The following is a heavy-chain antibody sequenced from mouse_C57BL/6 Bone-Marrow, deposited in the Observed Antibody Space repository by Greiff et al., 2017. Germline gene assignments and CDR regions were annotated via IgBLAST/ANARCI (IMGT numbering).Heavy chain of an antibody. J-gene: IGHJ4*01. CDR2: INPYNGGT. CDR1: GYTFTDYY. V-gene: IGHV1-19*01. Sequence: VQLKESGPVLVKPGASVKMSCKASGYTFTDYYMNWVKQSPGKSLEWIGVINPYNGGTSYNQKFKGKATLTVDKSSSTAYMELNSLTSEDSAVXYCARGAREAGDYWGQGTSVTVSS. CDR3: ARGAREAGDY. D-gene: IGHD3-2*02.